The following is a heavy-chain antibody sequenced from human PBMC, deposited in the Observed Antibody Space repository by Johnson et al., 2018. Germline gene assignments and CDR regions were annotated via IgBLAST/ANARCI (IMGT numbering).Heavy chain of an antibody. CDR3: ARVMYYSDSSGYYIGCDAFDI. CDR1: GGTFSSYA. D-gene: IGHD3-22*01. Sequence: VQLVQSGAEVKKPGSSVKVSCKASGGTFSSYAISWVRQAPGQGLEWMGGIIPIFGTTNYAQKFQGRVTITADESTSTAYLELSSLRSEDTAGYYCARVMYYSDSSGYYIGCDAFDIWGQGTMVTVSS. V-gene: IGHV1-69*01. CDR2: IIPIFGTT. J-gene: IGHJ3*02.